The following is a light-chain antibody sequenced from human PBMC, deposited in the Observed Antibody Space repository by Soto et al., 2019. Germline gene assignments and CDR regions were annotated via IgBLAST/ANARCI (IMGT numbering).Light chain of an antibody. Sequence: QSVLTQPPSVSGAPGQRVTISCTGTSTNLGAGYDVHWYQHLPGTAPKLLIYGDVNRPSGVPDRFSGSRSGASAALVITGLQPGDEADYYCQSYDSRLSHLGLFGGGTKVTVL. CDR1: STNLGAGYD. J-gene: IGLJ2*01. CDR2: GDV. CDR3: QSYDSRLSHLGL. V-gene: IGLV1-40*01.